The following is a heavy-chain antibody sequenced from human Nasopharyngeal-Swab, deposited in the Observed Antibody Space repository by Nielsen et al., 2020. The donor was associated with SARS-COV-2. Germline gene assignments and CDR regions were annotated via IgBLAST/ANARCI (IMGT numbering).Heavy chain of an antibody. CDR1: GFTFSSYA. J-gene: IGHJ3*01. V-gene: IGHV3-23*01. CDR2: ITGSGTT. CDR3: AKGDTNGANDAFDL. D-gene: IGHD2-8*01. Sequence: GRSLRLSCAASGFTFSSYAMSWVRQAPGKGLEWVSAITGSGTTYYADSVKGRFTISRDSSKNTLYLQMNSLRAEDTALYYCAKGDTNGANDAFDLWGQGTMVTVSS.